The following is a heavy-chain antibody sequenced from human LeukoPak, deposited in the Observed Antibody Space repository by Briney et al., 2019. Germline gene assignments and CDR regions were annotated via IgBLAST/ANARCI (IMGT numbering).Heavy chain of an antibody. Sequence: GASVKVSCKASGYTFTSYGISWVRQAPGQGLERMGWISAYNGDTNYAQKLQGRVTMTTDTSTSTAYMELRSLRSDDTAVYYCARGLQENLAWLQAFSAFDIWGQGTMVTVSS. CDR3: ARGLQENLAWLQAFSAFDI. CDR2: ISAYNGDT. V-gene: IGHV1-18*01. CDR1: GYTFTSYG. D-gene: IGHD6-19*01. J-gene: IGHJ3*02.